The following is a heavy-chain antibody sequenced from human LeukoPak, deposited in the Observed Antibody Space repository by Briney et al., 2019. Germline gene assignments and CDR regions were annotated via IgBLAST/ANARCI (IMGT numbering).Heavy chain of an antibody. V-gene: IGHV3-7*01. Sequence: GGSLRLSCAVSRLTFSNYWMTWVRQAPGMGWNWVPNINQDGSEKNYVASVKGRFTISRDNAENSLYLQMNSLRAEDTAVYYCARDRRTNSWANDRFDYWGQGALVTVSS. CDR1: RLTFSNYW. J-gene: IGHJ4*02. D-gene: IGHD2-8*01. CDR2: INQDGSEK. CDR3: ARDRRTNSWANDRFDY.